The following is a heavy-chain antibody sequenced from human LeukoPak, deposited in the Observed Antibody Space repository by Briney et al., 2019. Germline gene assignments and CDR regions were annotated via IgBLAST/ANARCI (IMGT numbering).Heavy chain of an antibody. J-gene: IGHJ4*02. D-gene: IGHD5-18*01. CDR3: ARSYGSTDY. CDR2: INHSGST. V-gene: IGHV4-34*01. CDR1: GGSFSGYY. Sequence: SETLSLTCAVYGGSFSGYYWSWIRQPPGKGLEWIGEINHSGSTNYNPSLKSRVTISVDTSKNQFSLKPSSVTAADTAVYYCARSYGSTDYWGQGTLVTVSS.